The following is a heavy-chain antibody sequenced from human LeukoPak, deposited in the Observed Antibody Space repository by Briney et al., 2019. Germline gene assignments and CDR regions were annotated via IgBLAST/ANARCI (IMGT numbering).Heavy chain of an antibody. V-gene: IGHV4-59*01. J-gene: IGHJ4*02. CDR1: GGSISSYY. D-gene: IGHD2-2*01. CDR3: ARGLHEGLSIKL. Sequence: PSETLSLTCTVSGGSISSYYWSWIRQPPGKGLEWIGYIYYSGSTNYNPSLKSRVTISVDTSKNQFSLKLNSVTAADTAVYYCARGLHEGLSIKLWGQGTLVTVSS. CDR2: IYYSGST.